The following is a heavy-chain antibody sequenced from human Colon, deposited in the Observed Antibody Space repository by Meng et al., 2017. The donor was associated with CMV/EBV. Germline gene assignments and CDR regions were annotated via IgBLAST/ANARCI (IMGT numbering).Heavy chain of an antibody. Sequence: QVQLVQTGAEVKKPGATVKVSCKTSGYTFGDYHIHWVRQAPGQGLEWMGWINSNSGATDYAQKFQGRFTMTRDTSITTVYMELSSLRSDDTAVYYCARDPSGSRVPFDYWGQGSLVTVSS. CDR1: GYTFGDYH. CDR3: ARDPSGSRVPFDY. V-gene: IGHV1-2*02. D-gene: IGHD1-26*01. CDR2: INSNSGAT. J-gene: IGHJ4*02.